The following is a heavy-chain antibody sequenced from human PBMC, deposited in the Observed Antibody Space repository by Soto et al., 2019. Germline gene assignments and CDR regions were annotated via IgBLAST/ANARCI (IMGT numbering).Heavy chain of an antibody. J-gene: IGHJ3*02. D-gene: IGHD1-26*01. V-gene: IGHV3-23*01. Sequence: GGSLRLSCAASGFTFSSYAMSWVRQAPGKGLEWVSFISGTGGSTYYADSVKGRFTISRDNSKITSFLQMNSLGAEDTAVYYCAKGPIVGVYLEAFHIWGQGIMVTVSS. CDR2: ISGTGGST. CDR1: GFTFSSYA. CDR3: AKGPIVGVYLEAFHI.